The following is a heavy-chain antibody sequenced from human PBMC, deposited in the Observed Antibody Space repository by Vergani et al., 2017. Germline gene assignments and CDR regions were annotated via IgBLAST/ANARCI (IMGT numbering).Heavy chain of an antibody. CDR3: ARGSCLGGSCYKPLFDY. D-gene: IGHD2-15*01. V-gene: IGHV4-61*02. J-gene: IGHJ4*02. Sequence: QVQLQESGPGLVKPSQTLSLTCTVSGGSINSHNYYWSWIRQPAGKGLEWIGRIHTSGSTNYNPSLKSRVTMSEDTSKNQFSLNLTSVTAADTAVYFCARGSCLGGSCYKPLFDYWRQEILVTVSS. CDR2: IHTSGST. CDR1: GGSINSHNYY.